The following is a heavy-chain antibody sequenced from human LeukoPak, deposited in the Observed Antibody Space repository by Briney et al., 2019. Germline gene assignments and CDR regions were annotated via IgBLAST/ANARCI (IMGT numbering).Heavy chain of an antibody. D-gene: IGHD6-13*01. J-gene: IGHJ4*02. CDR2: ISWNSGSI. V-gene: IGHV3-9*01. CDR1: GFTFDDYA. Sequence: PGGSLRLSRAASGFTFDDYAMHWVRQAPGKGLEWVSGISWNSGSIGYADSVKGRFTISRDNSKNTLYLQMNSLRAEDTAVYYCQDVAAAGTGGWGQGTLVTVSS. CDR3: QDVAAAGTGG.